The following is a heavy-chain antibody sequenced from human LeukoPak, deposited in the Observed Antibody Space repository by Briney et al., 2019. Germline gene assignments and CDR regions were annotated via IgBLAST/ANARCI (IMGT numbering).Heavy chain of an antibody. D-gene: IGHD4-17*01. CDR2: FDPEDGET. CDR3: ARGWVTTRPTTNRNKYYYYYYMDV. CDR1: GYTLTELS. V-gene: IGHV1-24*01. J-gene: IGHJ6*03. Sequence: ASVKVSCKVSGYTLTELSMHWVRQAPGKGLEWMGCFDPEDGETIYAQKFQGRVTMTEDTSTDTAYMELSSLRSDDTAVYYCARGWVTTRPTTNRNKYYYYYYMDVWGKGTTVTVSS.